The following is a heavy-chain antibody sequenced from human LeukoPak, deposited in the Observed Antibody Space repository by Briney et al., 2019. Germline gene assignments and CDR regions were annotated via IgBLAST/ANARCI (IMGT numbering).Heavy chain of an antibody. CDR3: ARVYGDYARVSGWFDP. J-gene: IGHJ5*02. D-gene: IGHD4-17*01. CDR2: IYYSGST. CDR1: GGSISSYY. Sequence: SETLSLTCTVSGGSISSYYWSWIRQPPGKGLEWIGYIYYSGSTNYNPSLKSRVTISVDTSKNQFSLKLSSVTAADTAVYYCARVYGDYARVSGWFDPWGQGTLVTVSS. V-gene: IGHV4-59*01.